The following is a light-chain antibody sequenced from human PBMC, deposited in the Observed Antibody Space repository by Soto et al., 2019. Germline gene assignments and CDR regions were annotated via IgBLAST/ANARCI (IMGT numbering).Light chain of an antibody. CDR1: QSVSNYY. CDR3: QQYGSSGT. V-gene: IGKV3-20*01. J-gene: IGKJ1*01. CDR2: GAS. Sequence: EMVLTQSPATLSLSPGERATISCLASQSVSNYYLAWYQQKPGQAPRLLIYGASNRATGIPDRFSGSGSGTDFTLTISRLEPEDFAVYYCQQYGSSGTFGQGTKVDIK.